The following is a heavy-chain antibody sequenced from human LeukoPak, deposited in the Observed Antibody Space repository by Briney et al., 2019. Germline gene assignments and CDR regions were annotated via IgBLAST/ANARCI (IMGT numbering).Heavy chain of an antibody. CDR1: GYTFTSYD. Sequence: ASVKVSCKASGYTFTSYDINWVRQATGQGLEWMGWMNPNSGNTGYAQKFQGRVTITRNTSISTAYMELSSLRSEDTAVYYCARGYYPAAGLHYYYMDVWGKGTTVTVSS. CDR3: ARGYYPAAGLHYYYMDV. D-gene: IGHD6-13*01. CDR2: MNPNSGNT. J-gene: IGHJ6*03. V-gene: IGHV1-8*03.